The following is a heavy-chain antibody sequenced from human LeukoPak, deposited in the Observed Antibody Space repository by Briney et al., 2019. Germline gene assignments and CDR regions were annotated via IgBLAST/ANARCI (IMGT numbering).Heavy chain of an antibody. V-gene: IGHV3-7*01. CDR2: IKQDGSEK. Sequence: GGSLRLSCAASGFTFSSYWMSWVRQAPGKGLEWVAHIKQDGSEKYYVDSVKGRFTISRDNAKNSLYLQMNSLRAEDTAVYYCARDGWLRLVGYFDYWGQGTLVTVSS. J-gene: IGHJ4*02. CDR1: GFTFSSYW. D-gene: IGHD5-12*01. CDR3: ARDGWLRLVGYFDY.